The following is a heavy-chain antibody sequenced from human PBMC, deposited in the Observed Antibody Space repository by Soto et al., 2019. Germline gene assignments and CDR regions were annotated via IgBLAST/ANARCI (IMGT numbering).Heavy chain of an antibody. J-gene: IGHJ4*02. CDR3: ARGYYDFWSGYYSRPKYYFDY. CDR1: GGSFSGYY. Sequence: QVQLQQWGAGLLKPSETLSLTCAAYGGSFSGYYWSWIRQPPGKGLEWIGEINHSGSTNYNPSLKSRVTISVDTSNHQFSLKLSSVTAADTAVYYCARGYYDFWSGYYSRPKYYFDYWGQGTLVTVSS. V-gene: IGHV4-34*01. D-gene: IGHD3-3*01. CDR2: INHSGST.